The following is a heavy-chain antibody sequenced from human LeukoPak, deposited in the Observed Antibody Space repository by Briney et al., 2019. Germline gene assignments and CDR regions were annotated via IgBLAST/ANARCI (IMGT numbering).Heavy chain of an antibody. Sequence: SETLSLTCTVSGYSINSGYYWVWIRPPPGKGLEWIGSIYRTGSTNYNPSLKSRVTISVDTSKNQFSLKLSSVTAADTAVYYCARGIAVANNWFDPWGQGTLVTVSS. J-gene: IGHJ5*02. V-gene: IGHV4-38-2*02. CDR3: ARGIAVANNWFDP. CDR2: IYRTGST. CDR1: GYSINSGYY. D-gene: IGHD6-19*01.